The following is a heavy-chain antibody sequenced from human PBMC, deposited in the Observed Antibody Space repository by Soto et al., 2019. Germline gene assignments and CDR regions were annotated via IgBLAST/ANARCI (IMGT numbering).Heavy chain of an antibody. CDR2: ISGSGGST. CDR3: AKESSSWYIDY. CDR1: GFTFSSYA. J-gene: IGHJ4*02. V-gene: IGHV3-23*01. Sequence: ETLSLSCAASGFTFSSYAMSWVRQAPGKGLEWVSAISGSGGSTYYADSVKGRFTISRDNSKNTLYLQMNSLRAEDTAVYYCAKESSSWYIDYWGQGTLVTVSS. D-gene: IGHD6-13*01.